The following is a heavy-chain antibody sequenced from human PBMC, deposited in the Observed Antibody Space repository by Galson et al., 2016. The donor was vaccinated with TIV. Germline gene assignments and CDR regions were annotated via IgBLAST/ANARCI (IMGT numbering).Heavy chain of an antibody. J-gene: IGHJ4*02. V-gene: IGHV1-69*06. CDR3: ARGWSHRAGGYSNYAAGLFLEY. CDR1: GGTFSNFV. CDR2: INPIFGTA. D-gene: IGHD4-11*01. Sequence: SVKVSCKASGGTFSNFVISWVRQAPGQGLEWMGSINPIFGTANYAQRFQGRVTITADTSTSTIYMELSSLRSEDTAVYYCARGWSHRAGGYSNYAAGLFLEYWGQGTLVTVSS.